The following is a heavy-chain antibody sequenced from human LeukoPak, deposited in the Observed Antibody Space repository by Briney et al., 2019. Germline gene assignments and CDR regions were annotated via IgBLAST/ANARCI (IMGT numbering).Heavy chain of an antibody. Sequence: PGGSLRLSCAASGFTFSDYYMSWIRQAPGKGLEWVSYISSSGSTIYYADSVKGRFTISRDNAKNSLYLQMNSLRAEDTAVYYCARDVLPSSSWYYAFQHWGQGTLVTVSS. J-gene: IGHJ1*01. CDR3: ARDVLPSSSWYYAFQH. D-gene: IGHD6-13*01. V-gene: IGHV3-11*04. CDR1: GFTFSDYY. CDR2: ISSSGSTI.